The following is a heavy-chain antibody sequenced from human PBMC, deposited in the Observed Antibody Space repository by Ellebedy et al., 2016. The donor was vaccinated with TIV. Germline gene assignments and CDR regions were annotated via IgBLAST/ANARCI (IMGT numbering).Heavy chain of an antibody. D-gene: IGHD6-6*01. CDR2: ISDSGNT. Sequence: SETLSLXCAVYGGSFSGYYWSWIRQPPGKGLEWIGEISDSGNTNYNPSLKSRVTISVDTSKNQFSLRLSSVTAADTAKYYCAKSLHYSSSSFFDFWGQGSLVTVSS. CDR1: GGSFSGYY. V-gene: IGHV4-34*01. CDR3: AKSLHYSSSSFFDF. J-gene: IGHJ4*02.